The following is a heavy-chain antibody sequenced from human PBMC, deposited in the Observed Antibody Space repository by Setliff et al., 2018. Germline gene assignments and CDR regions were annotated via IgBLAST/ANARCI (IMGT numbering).Heavy chain of an antibody. D-gene: IGHD1-26*01. CDR1: GYTFTSYG. Sequence: ASVKVSCKASGYTFTSYGISWVRQAPGQGLEWMGWISAYNGNTNYAQKFQGWVAMTRDTSISTAYMELSRLRSDDTAVYYCARGGYSGSYDFDYWGQGTLVTVSS. J-gene: IGHJ4*02. CDR2: ISAYNGNT. CDR3: ARGGYSGSYDFDY. V-gene: IGHV1-18*01.